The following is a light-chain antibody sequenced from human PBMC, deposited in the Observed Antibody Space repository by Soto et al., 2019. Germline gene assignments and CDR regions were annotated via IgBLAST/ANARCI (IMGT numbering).Light chain of an antibody. CDR3: QQYNSYPLT. V-gene: IGKV1-5*03. CDR1: QSISSW. J-gene: IGKJ4*01. Sequence: DIQMTQSPSTLSASVGERVTITCRASQSISSWLAWYQQKPGKAPKFLIYKASNLESGVPSRFSGSGSGTEFTLTISSLQHDDFATYYCQQYNSYPLTFGGGTKVEIK. CDR2: KAS.